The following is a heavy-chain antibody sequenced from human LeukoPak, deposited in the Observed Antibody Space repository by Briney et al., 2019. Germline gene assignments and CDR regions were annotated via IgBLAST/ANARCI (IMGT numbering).Heavy chain of an antibody. CDR3: AKDSYGYSSSWSDFDY. V-gene: IGHV3-73*01. J-gene: IGHJ4*02. D-gene: IGHD6-13*01. CDR1: GFTFSGSA. CDR2: IRSKANSYAT. Sequence: GGSLRLSCAASGFTFSGSAMHWVRQASGKGLEWVGRIRSKANSYATAYAASVKGRFTISRDDSKNTAYLQMNSLRAEDTAVYYCAKDSYGYSSSWSDFDYWGQGTLVTVSS.